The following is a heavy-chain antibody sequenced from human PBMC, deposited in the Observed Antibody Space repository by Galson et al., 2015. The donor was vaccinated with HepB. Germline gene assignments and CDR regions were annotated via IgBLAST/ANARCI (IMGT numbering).Heavy chain of an antibody. V-gene: IGHV1-69*02. CDR2: IIPILGIA. CDR3: ARAGDYDSSGYSFEYFQH. D-gene: IGHD3-22*01. Sequence: SVKVSCKASGGTFSSYTISWVRQAPGQGLEWMGRIIPILGIANYAQKFQGRVTITADKSTSTAYMELSSLRSEDTAVYYCARAGDYDSSGYSFEYFQHWGQGTLVTVSS. CDR1: GGTFSSYT. J-gene: IGHJ1*01.